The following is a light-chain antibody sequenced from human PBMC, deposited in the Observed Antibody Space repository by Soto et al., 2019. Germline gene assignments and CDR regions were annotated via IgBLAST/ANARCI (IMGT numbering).Light chain of an antibody. CDR2: GAS. Sequence: VLTQSPATLSLSPGERATLSCRASQSLSSSFLAWYQKKPGLAPRLLLYGASNRATGTPDRFSGSGSGTDFTLSISRLEPEDFAVYFCLQYASPLYTFGQGTKLEIK. CDR3: LQYASPLYT. CDR1: QSLSSSF. J-gene: IGKJ2*01. V-gene: IGKV3-20*01.